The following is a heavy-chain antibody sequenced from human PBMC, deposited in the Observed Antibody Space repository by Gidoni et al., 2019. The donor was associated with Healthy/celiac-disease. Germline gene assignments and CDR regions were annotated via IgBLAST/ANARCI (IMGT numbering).Heavy chain of an antibody. V-gene: IGHV3-23*01. Sequence: EVQLLESGGGLVQPGGSLRLSCAASGFTSSSYAMSGVRQAPGKVLEWFSAISGSGGSTYYADSVKGRFTISRDNSKNTLYLQMNSLRAEDTAVYYCASGNRDGYNSNFDYWGQGTLVTVSS. D-gene: IGHD5-12*01. J-gene: IGHJ4*02. CDR2: ISGSGGST. CDR3: ASGNRDGYNSNFDY. CDR1: GFTSSSYA.